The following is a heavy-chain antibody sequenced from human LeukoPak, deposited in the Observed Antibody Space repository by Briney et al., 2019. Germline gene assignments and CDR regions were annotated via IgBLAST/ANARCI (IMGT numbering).Heavy chain of an antibody. CDR1: DGSITSTHYC. V-gene: IGHV4-39*02. J-gene: IGHJ5*02. CDR2: IYYSGRN. Sequence: SEPLSLTCSVPDGSITSTHYCWRWIRQPPGKGLVWIGSIYYSGRNYSNPSLRGRVTISVDTYKNKFSLKLGSVTAGDKGVYYCERDEDCGTDWFDPWGQGTLVIVSS. D-gene: IGHD1-26*01. CDR3: ERDEDCGTDWFDP.